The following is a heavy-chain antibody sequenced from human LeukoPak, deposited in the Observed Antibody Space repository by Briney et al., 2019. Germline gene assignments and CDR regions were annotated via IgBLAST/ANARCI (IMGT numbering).Heavy chain of an antibody. D-gene: IGHD6-13*01. J-gene: IGHJ4*02. CDR1: GFTFDDYA. CDR2: ISWNSGSI. CDR3: AKDSSALSSSWYSVFDY. V-gene: IGHV3-9*01. Sequence: GRSLRLSCAASGFTFDDYAMHWARQAPGKGLEWVSGISWNSGSIGYADSVKGRFTISRDNAKNSLYLQMNSLRAEDTALYYCAKDSSALSSSWYSVFDYWGQGTLVTVSS.